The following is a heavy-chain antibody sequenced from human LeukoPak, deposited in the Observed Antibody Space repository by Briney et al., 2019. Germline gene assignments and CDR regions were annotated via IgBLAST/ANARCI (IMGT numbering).Heavy chain of an antibody. Sequence: GGSLRLSCAASGFTFSSYWMGWVRQAPGKGLEWVASIQQGGSHKYYMDSVEGRFTISRDNAKNSLFLQMNSLRAEDTAVYYCARAPIDSNSWYHAFDIWSQGTMVTVSS. CDR3: ARAPIDSNSWYHAFDI. CDR1: GFTFSSYW. V-gene: IGHV3-7*01. CDR2: IQQGGSHK. J-gene: IGHJ3*02. D-gene: IGHD6-13*01.